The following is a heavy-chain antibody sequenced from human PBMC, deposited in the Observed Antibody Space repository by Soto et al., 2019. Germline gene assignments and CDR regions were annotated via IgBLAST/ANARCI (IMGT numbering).Heavy chain of an antibody. D-gene: IGHD6-19*01. CDR1: GCTFRSYA. CDR3: AKGYSTGWYISYYFDY. Sequence: GGSLRLSCTASGCTFRSYAMSWVRQAPGKGLEWLSGISGCGGSTDYAASVKGRFTISRDNSKNTMFLQMNSLTAEDTAVYYCAKGYSTGWYISYYFDYWGQGTLVTVSS. V-gene: IGHV3-23*01. J-gene: IGHJ4*02. CDR2: ISGCGGST.